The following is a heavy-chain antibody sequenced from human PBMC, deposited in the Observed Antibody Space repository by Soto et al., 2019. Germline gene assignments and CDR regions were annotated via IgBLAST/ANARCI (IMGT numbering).Heavy chain of an antibody. CDR2: INHSGST. D-gene: IGHD3-16*02. J-gene: IGHJ5*02. CDR1: GGSFSGYY. Sequence: PSETLSLTCAVYGGSFSGYYWSWIRQPPGKGLEWIGEINHSGSTNYNPSLKSRVTISVDTSKNQFSLKLSSVTAADTAVYYCARGTRLSSNWFDPWGQGTLVTVSS. V-gene: IGHV4-34*01. CDR3: ARGTRLSSNWFDP.